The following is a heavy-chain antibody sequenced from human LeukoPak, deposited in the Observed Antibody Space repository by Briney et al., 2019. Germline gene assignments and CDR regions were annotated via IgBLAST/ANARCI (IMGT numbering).Heavy chain of an antibody. Sequence: SGTLSLTCTVSGGSISSYYWSWIRQPPGKGLEWIGYIYYSGSTNYNPSLKSRVTISVDTSKNQFSLKLSSVTAADTAVYYCARGYSSSWYEVDYWGQGTLVTVSS. J-gene: IGHJ4*02. CDR2: IYYSGST. V-gene: IGHV4-59*08. CDR1: GGSISSYY. CDR3: ARGYSSSWYEVDY. D-gene: IGHD6-13*01.